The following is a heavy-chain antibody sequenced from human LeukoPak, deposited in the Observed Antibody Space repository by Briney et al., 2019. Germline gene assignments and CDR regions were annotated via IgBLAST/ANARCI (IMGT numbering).Heavy chain of an antibody. CDR1: GGSFSGYY. CDR3: ARCYTDYYYGMDV. V-gene: IGHV4-34*01. Sequence: PSQTLSLTCAVYGGSFSGYYWSWIRQPPGKGLEWIGEINHSGSTNYNPSLKSRVTISVDTSKNQFSLKLSSVTAADTAVYYCARCYTDYYYGMDVWGQGTTVTVSS. CDR2: INHSGST. D-gene: IGHD2-2*02. J-gene: IGHJ6*02.